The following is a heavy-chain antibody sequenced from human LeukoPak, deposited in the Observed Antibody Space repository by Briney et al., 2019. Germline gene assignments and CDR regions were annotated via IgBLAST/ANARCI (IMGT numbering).Heavy chain of an antibody. V-gene: IGHV5-51*01. CDR1: GYSFTNYW. D-gene: IGHD2-8*02. Sequence: GESLKISCKGSGYSFTNYWIGWVRQMPGKGLEWMGIIYPGDSDTRYSPSFQGQVTISADQSISTAYLQWSSLKASDSAMYYCARLFSGQWRGVDYWGQGTLVTVSS. J-gene: IGHJ4*02. CDR2: IYPGDSDT. CDR3: ARLFSGQWRGVDY.